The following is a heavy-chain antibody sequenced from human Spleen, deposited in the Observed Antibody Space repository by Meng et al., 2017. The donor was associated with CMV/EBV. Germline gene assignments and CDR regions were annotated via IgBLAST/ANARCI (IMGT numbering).Heavy chain of an antibody. CDR1: GFAFRNDA. Sequence: GGSLRLSCAASGFAFRNDAMTWVRQAPGKGLEWVSVIYSGGSATYHADSVRGRFNISRDNSNNMVYLHMNSLRADDTARYYCAREHAMSASTDYWGQGTLVTVSS. CDR2: IYSGGSAT. J-gene: IGHJ4*02. CDR3: AREHAMSASTDY. D-gene: IGHD2-2*01. V-gene: IGHV3-23*03.